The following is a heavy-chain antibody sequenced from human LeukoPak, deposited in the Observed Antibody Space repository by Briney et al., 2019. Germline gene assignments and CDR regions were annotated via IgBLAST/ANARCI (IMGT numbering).Heavy chain of an antibody. V-gene: IGHV3-23*01. D-gene: IGHD1-26*01. CDR1: GFTFSSYG. J-gene: IGHJ4*02. CDR2: ISGSSGST. Sequence: PGGSLRLSCAASGFTFSSYGMSWVRQAPGKGLEWVSSISGSSGSTYYADSVKGRFTISRDNSKNTLYLQMNSLRAEDTAVYYCAKEGRRGSYYGSGRACYFDYWGQGTLVTVSS. CDR3: AKEGRRGSYYGSGRACYFDY.